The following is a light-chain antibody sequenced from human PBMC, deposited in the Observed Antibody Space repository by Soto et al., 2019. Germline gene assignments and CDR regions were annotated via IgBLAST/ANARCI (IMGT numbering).Light chain of an antibody. CDR2: KAS. Sequence: TQSLCSLAASVGEAVIIICXASQSISSYLSWYQQKPGKAPKLLIYKASNLKSGVPSRFSGSGSGTEFTLTISSLQPEDFATYYCQQYNSYSYAFGQGTKVDIK. CDR3: QQYNSYSYA. V-gene: IGKV1-5*03. CDR1: QSISSY. J-gene: IGKJ1*01.